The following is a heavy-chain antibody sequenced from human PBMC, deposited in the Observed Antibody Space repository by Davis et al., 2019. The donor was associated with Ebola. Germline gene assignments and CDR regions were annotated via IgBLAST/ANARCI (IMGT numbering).Heavy chain of an antibody. V-gene: IGHV3-74*01. CDR3: ARSRRFRRNSGFDY. CDR2: INSDGSST. CDR1: GFTFSSYW. Sequence: GESLKISCAASGFTFSSYWMHWVRQAPGKGLVWVSRINSDGSSTSYADSVKGRFTISRDNAKNTLYLQMNSLRAEDTAVYYCARSRRFRRNSGFDYWGQGTLVTVSS. J-gene: IGHJ4*02. D-gene: IGHD3-10*01.